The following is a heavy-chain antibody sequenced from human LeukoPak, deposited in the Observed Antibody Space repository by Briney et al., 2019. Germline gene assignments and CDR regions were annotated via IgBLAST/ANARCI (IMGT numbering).Heavy chain of an antibody. D-gene: IGHD3-22*01. CDR3: ARSGKNYYDSSGYWFHWFDP. Sequence: PSETLSLTCTVSGGSISSYYWSWIRQPAGKGLEWIGRIYTSGSTNYNPSLKSRVTISVDTSKNQFSLKLSSVTAADTAVYYCARSGKNYYDSSGYWFHWFDPWGQGTLVTVSS. V-gene: IGHV4-4*07. CDR2: IYTSGST. CDR1: GGSISSYY. J-gene: IGHJ5*02.